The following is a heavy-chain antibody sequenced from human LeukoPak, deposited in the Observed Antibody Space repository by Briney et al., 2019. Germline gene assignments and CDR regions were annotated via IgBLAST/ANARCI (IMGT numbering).Heavy chain of an antibody. Sequence: ETPSLTCTVSGGSISSYYWSWIRQPPGKGLEWIGYIYYSGSTNYNPSLKSRGTISVDTSKNQFSLKLRSVTAADTAVYYCARGNGDYATYGMDVWGQGTTVTVSS. CDR1: GGSISSYY. D-gene: IGHD4-17*01. J-gene: IGHJ6*02. V-gene: IGHV4-59*08. CDR2: IYYSGST. CDR3: ARGNGDYATYGMDV.